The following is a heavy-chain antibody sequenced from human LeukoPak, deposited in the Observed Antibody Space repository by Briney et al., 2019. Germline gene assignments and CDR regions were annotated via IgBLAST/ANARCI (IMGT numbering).Heavy chain of an antibody. V-gene: IGHV4-39*07. CDR1: GGSISSSSYY. Sequence: SETLSLTCTVSGGSISSSSYYWGWIRQPPGKGLEWIGSIYYSGSTNYNPSLKSRVTISVDTSKNQFSLKLSSVTAADTAVYYCARGGYSYGFHYYYYYGMDVWGQGTTVTVSS. CDR3: ARGGYSYGFHYYYYYGMDV. D-gene: IGHD5-18*01. J-gene: IGHJ6*02. CDR2: IYYSGST.